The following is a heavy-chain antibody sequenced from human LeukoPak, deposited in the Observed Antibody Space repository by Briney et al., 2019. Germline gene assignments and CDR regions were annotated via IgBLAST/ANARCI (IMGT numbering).Heavy chain of an antibody. CDR1: GYTFTGYY. Sequence: ASVKVSCKASGYTFTGYYMHWVRQAPGQGLEWMGWINPNSGGTNYAQKFQGRVTMTRDTFISTAYMELSRLRSDDTAVYYCASTTYSSGWYDYWGQGTLVTVSS. CDR3: ASTTYSSGWYDY. V-gene: IGHV1-2*02. D-gene: IGHD6-19*01. J-gene: IGHJ4*02. CDR2: INPNSGGT.